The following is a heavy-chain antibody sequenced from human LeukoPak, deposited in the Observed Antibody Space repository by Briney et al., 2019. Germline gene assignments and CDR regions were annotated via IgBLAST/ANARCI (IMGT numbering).Heavy chain of an antibody. Sequence: GGSLRLSCAASGFTFSSAWMHWVRQTPGKGLVWVSRINSDGSSTNYADSVKGRFTISRDSAKNMVNLQMNSLRAEDTAIYYCTRDYSYAMAVWGQGTTVTVSS. D-gene: IGHD2-21*01. V-gene: IGHV3-74*01. CDR3: TRDYSYAMAV. J-gene: IGHJ6*02. CDR1: GFTFSSAW. CDR2: INSDGSST.